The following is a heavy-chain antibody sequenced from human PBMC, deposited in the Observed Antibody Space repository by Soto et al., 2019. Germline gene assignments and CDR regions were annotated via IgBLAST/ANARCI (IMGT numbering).Heavy chain of an antibody. D-gene: IGHD6-19*01. CDR2: FYPGDSNI. V-gene: IGHV5-51*01. Sequence: PGESLKISCKGSGNSFTSYWIGWVRQMPGKGLEWMGIFYPGDSNIGYSPSFQGQVTISADKSISTAYLQWSSLKASDTALYYCAASGSGQYYFDFWGQGTLVTVSS. J-gene: IGHJ4*02. CDR3: AASGSGQYYFDF. CDR1: GNSFTSYW.